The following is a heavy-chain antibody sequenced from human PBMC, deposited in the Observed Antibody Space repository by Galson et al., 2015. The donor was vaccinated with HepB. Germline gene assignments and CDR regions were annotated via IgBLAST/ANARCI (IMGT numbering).Heavy chain of an antibody. Sequence: ETLSLTCAVYGGYFSGYYWNWIRHPPDKGPEGIGEISYSGATNYTPSLKSRFTISIDTSNKEFSLTLNSVSSADTAVYIFARDMLTKVLAYWSQGTLVTVSS. V-gene: IGHV4-34*01. CDR1: GGYFSGYY. D-gene: IGHD4-17*01. CDR2: ISYSGAT. J-gene: IGHJ4*02. CDR3: ARDMLTKVLAY.